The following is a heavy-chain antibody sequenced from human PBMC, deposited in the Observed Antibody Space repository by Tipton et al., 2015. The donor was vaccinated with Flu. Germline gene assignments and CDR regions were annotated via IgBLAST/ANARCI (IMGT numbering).Heavy chain of an antibody. CDR1: AHIFIGYY. CDR2: INPNSGGT. Sequence: QVQLVQSGAEVKKTGASVTVSCKAPAHIFIGYYIHWVRQAPEQGLEWLGRINPNSGGTNYAQKFLGRLTLTRDTSINTVYMELSRLRSDDTAEYYCASGPSTWGQGTLVTVSS. J-gene: IGHJ5*02. CDR3: ASGPST. V-gene: IGHV1-2*06.